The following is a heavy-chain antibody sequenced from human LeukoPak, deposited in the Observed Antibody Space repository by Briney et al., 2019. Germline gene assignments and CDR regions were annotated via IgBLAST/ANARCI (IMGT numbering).Heavy chain of an antibody. CDR2: MNPNSGNT. J-gene: IGHJ5*02. CDR1: GYTFTSYD. CDR3: ARGYREFLLRSWELPDNRFDP. V-gene: IGHV1-8*01. Sequence: ASVKVSCKASGYTFTSYDINWVRQATGQGLEWMGWMNPNSGNTGYAQKFQGRVTMTRNTSISTAYMELSSLRSEDTAVYYCARGYREFLLRSWELPDNRFDPWGQGTLVTVSS. D-gene: IGHD1-26*01.